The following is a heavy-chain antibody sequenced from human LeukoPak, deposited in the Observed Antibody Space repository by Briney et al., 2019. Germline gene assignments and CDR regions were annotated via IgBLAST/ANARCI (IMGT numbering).Heavy chain of an antibody. V-gene: IGHV4-34*01. Sequence: PSETLSLTCAVYGGSFSGYYWSWIRQPPGKGLEWIGEINHSGSTNYNPSLKSRVTISVDTSKNQFSLKLSSVTAADTAVYYCARHRRYYYGSGSYYKWGQGTLVTVSS. J-gene: IGHJ4*02. D-gene: IGHD3-10*01. CDR3: ARHRRYYYGSGSYYK. CDR2: INHSGST. CDR1: GGSFSGYY.